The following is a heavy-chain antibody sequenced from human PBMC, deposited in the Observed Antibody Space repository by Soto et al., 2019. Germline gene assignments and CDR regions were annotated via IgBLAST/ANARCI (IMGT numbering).Heavy chain of an antibody. CDR3: AKGEYYYGSGSPYYGMDV. V-gene: IGHV3-30*18. CDR1: GFTFSSYG. Sequence: GGSLRLSCAASGFTFSSYGMHWVRQAPGKGLEWVAVISYDGSNKYYADSVRGRFTISRDSSKNTLYLEMNSLRPEDTAVYYCAKGEYYYGSGSPYYGMDVWGQGTTVTVS. J-gene: IGHJ6*02. D-gene: IGHD3-10*01. CDR2: ISYDGSNK.